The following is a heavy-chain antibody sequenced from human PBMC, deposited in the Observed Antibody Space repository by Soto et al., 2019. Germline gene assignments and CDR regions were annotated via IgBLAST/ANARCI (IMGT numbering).Heavy chain of an antibody. CDR1: GGSISGGGYY. CDR2: IYYSGST. J-gene: IGHJ5*02. V-gene: IGHV4-31*03. Sequence: PSETLSLTCTVSGGSISGGGYYWSGIRHHPGKGLEWIGYIYYSGSTYYNPSLKSRVTISVDTSKNQFSLKLSSVTAADTAVYYCARERITISSNWFDPWGQGTLVTVSS. CDR3: ARERITISSNWFDP. D-gene: IGHD3-9*01.